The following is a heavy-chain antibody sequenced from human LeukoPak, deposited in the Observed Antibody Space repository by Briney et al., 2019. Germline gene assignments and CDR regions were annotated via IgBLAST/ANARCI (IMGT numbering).Heavy chain of an antibody. V-gene: IGHV3-30-3*01. D-gene: IGHD3-3*01. CDR3: ARADFWSGPTSLYYGMDV. CDR2: ISYDGSNK. J-gene: IGHJ6*02. Sequence: AGGSLRLSCAASGFTFSSYAMHWVRQAPGKGLEWVAVISYDGSNKYYADSVKGRFTISRDNSKNTLYLQMNSLRAEDTAVYYCARADFWSGPTSLYYGMDVWGQGTTVTVSS. CDR1: GFTFSSYA.